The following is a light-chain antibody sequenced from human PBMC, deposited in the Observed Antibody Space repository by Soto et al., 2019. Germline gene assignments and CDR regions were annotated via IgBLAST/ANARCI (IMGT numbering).Light chain of an antibody. CDR3: QQHNSSPWT. Sequence: DIQMTQSPSTLSASVGYRVTITCRASQSISDWLAWFQQKPGKAPKVLIYDASTLESGVPSRFSGSGSGTEFTLTISSLQPEDSATYYCQQHNSSPWTFGQGTKVDIK. J-gene: IGKJ1*01. CDR2: DAS. V-gene: IGKV1-5*01. CDR1: QSISDW.